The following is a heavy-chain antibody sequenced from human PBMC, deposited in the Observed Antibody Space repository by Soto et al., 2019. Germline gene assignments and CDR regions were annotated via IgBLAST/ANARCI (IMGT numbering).Heavy chain of an antibody. J-gene: IGHJ3*02. CDR2: IIPIFGTA. CDR3: ARISGGYYYDSSGYYSLGAFDI. D-gene: IGHD3-22*01. V-gene: IGHV1-69*13. CDR1: GGTFSSYA. Sequence: ASVKVSCKASGGTFSSYAISWVRQAPGQGLEWMGGIIPIFGTANYAQKFQGRVTITADESTSTAYMKLSSLRSEDTAVYYCARISGGYYYDSSGYYSLGAFDIWGQGTMVTVSS.